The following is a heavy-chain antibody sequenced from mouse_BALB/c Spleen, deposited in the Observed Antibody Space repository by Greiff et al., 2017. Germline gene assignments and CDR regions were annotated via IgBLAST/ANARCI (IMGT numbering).Heavy chain of an antibody. CDR2: ILPGSGST. J-gene: IGHJ3*01. CDR1: GYTFSSYW. Sequence: QVQLQQSGAELMKPGASVKISCKATGYTFSSYWIEWVKQRPGHGLEWIGEILPGSGSTNYNEKFKGKATFTADTSSNTAYMQLSSLTSEDSAVYYCARFRRTAWFAYWGQGTLVTVS. V-gene: IGHV1-9*01. CDR3: ARFRRTAWFAY.